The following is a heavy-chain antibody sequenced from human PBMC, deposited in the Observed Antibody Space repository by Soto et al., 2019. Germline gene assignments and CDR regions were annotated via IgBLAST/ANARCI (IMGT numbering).Heavy chain of an antibody. Sequence: GGSLRLSCAASGFTVSNAWMNWVRLAPGKGLEWVGRIKSKTNGGTTDYAAPVKGRLIISRDDSKNTLYLQMNSLKTEDTAVYYCTTFEYGAFDIWGQGTMVTVSS. D-gene: IGHD6-6*01. CDR2: IKSKTNGGTT. J-gene: IGHJ3*02. CDR3: TTFEYGAFDI. V-gene: IGHV3-15*07. CDR1: GFTVSNAW.